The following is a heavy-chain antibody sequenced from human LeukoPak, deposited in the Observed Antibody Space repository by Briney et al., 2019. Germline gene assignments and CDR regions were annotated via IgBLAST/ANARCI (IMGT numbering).Heavy chain of an antibody. CDR3: VKVAKYYYGSETYYFFEH. D-gene: IGHD3-10*01. V-gene: IGHV3-48*04. CDR1: EFTFSSYN. Sequence: GGSLRLSCAASEFTFSSYNMNWVRQAPGKGLEWVSYISSSSSTIYYADSVKGRFTISRDNAKNSLYLQMNSLRVEDTAIYYCVKVAKYYYGSETYYFFEHWGQGTPVTASS. CDR2: ISSSSSTI. J-gene: IGHJ4*02.